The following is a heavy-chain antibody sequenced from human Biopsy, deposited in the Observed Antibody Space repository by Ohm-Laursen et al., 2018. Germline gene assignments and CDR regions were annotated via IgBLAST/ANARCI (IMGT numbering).Heavy chain of an antibody. Sequence: PTQTLTLTCSFSGFSLSARGMCVSWIRQAPGKALEWLARVDWDDYKDYSASRQTKLSISKVTSNDQVVLTVNNVDPADTATYYCARTPILIVSAGLVYRHRRHLQGMDVWGQGIVVTVS. V-gene: IGHV2-70*11. J-gene: IGHJ6*02. D-gene: IGHD6-13*01. CDR2: VDWDDYK. CDR3: ARTPILIVSAGLVYRHRRHLQGMDV. CDR1: GFSLSARGMC.